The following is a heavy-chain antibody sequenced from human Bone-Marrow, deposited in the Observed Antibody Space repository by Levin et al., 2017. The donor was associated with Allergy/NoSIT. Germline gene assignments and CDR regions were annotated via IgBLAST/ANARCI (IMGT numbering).Heavy chain of an antibody. CDR3: AREGSGYHRGGGDY. J-gene: IGHJ4*02. CDR2: ISRSGNSI. CDR1: GFTFSTYS. Sequence: TAGGSLRLSCAASGFTFSTYSMNWVRQAPGKGLEWVSSISRSGNSIYYADSVKGRFTISRDNAKNSLYLQMNSLRVEDTAVYYCAREGSGYHRGGGDYWGQGTLVTVS. V-gene: IGHV3-21*01. D-gene: IGHD3-16*01.